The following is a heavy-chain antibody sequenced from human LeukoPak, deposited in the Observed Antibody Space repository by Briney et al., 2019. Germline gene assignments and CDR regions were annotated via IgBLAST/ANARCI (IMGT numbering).Heavy chain of an antibody. CDR1: GYTFTGYY. D-gene: IGHD3-10*02. CDR2: INPNSGGP. J-gene: IGHJ4*02. CDR3: ARDSDVGAATSSV. Sequence: ASVKVSCKASGYTFTGYYMHWVRQAPGQGLEWMGWINPNSGGPNYAQKFQGRVTMTRDTSISTAYMELSRLRSDDTAVYYCARDSDVGAATSSVWGQGTLVTVSS. V-gene: IGHV1-2*02.